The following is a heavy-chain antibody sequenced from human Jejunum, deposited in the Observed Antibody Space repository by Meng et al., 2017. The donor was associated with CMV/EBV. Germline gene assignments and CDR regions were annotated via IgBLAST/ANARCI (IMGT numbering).Heavy chain of an antibody. V-gene: IGHV4-59*01. CDR1: GGSISSYF. Sequence: SGGSISSYFWSWIRQPPGKGLEWIGYIYYTGSTNYNPSLKSRVTISVDTSKNQFSLKLNSVTAADTAVYYCARDSTIYSNFNWFDPWGQGTLVTVSS. CDR3: ARDSTIYSNFNWFDP. J-gene: IGHJ5*02. D-gene: IGHD4-11*01. CDR2: IYYTGST.